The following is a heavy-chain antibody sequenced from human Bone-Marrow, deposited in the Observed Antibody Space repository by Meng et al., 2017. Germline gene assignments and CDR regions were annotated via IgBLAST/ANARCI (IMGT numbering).Heavy chain of an antibody. CDR1: GFSINSAYF. CDR3: ARGDPVVVPAAIDSYYFDY. Sequence: SETLSLTCTVSGFSINSAYFWGWIRQPPGKGLEWIGEINHSGSTNYNPSLKSRVTISVDTSKNQFSLKLSSVTAADTAVYYCARGDPVVVPAAIDSYYFDYWGQGTLVTVSS. J-gene: IGHJ4*02. CDR2: INHSGST. V-gene: IGHV4-38-2*02. D-gene: IGHD2-2*01.